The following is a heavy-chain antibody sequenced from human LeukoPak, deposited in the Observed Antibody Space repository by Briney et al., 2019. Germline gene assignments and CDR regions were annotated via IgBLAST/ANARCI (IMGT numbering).Heavy chain of an antibody. Sequence: ASVKVSCKASGYTFTDNYIHWVRQAPGQGLEWMGWINPDSGGTNYAQEFQGRVTMTRDTSISTAYMELTRLRSDDTAVYYCARDRSGGLGWFDPWGQGTLVTVSS. J-gene: IGHJ5*02. V-gene: IGHV1-2*02. D-gene: IGHD3-10*01. CDR2: INPDSGGT. CDR1: GYTFTDNY. CDR3: ARDRSGGLGWFDP.